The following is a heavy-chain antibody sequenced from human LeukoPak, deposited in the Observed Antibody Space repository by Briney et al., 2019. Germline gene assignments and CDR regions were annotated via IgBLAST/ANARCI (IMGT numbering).Heavy chain of an antibody. V-gene: IGHV3-23*01. CDR1: GFTFSDYY. CDR3: AKDPNGDYIGAFDN. D-gene: IGHD2-8*01. J-gene: IGHJ3*02. CDR2: ITVSGGTR. Sequence: GGSLRLSCAASGFTFSDYYMNWVRQAPGKGLEWVSSITVSGGTRNYADSVKGRFTISRDNSKNTLYLQMNSLRAEDSAIYYCAKDPNGDYIGAFDNWGQGTMVTASS.